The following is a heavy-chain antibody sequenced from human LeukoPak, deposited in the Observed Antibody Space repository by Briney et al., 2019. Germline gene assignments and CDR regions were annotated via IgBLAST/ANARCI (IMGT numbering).Heavy chain of an antibody. V-gene: IGHV4-59*01. CDR1: GVSISSYF. Sequence: SETLSLPRTVSGVSISSYFWSWIRQPPGKGLEWIGYVYYNGITNYNPSLKSRVSISLDTSKNQFSLNLNSVTAADTAVYYCASQLGGTTFHWGQGTLVTVSS. D-gene: IGHD1-1*01. CDR2: VYYNGIT. CDR3: ASQLGGTTFH. J-gene: IGHJ4*02.